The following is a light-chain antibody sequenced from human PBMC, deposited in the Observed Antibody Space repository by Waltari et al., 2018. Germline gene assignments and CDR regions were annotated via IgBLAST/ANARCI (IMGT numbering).Light chain of an antibody. V-gene: IGKV4-1*01. Sequence: DIVMTQSPDSLAVSLGDRVTIYCRSSQNLFYNSDNKNYLAWFQQKPGQTPKLLIYWASTRESGVPDRFSGSGSGTEFTLTISSLQAADVAVYYCQQCYSTPYTFGQGTKLEIK. CDR1: QNLFYNSDNKNY. CDR2: WAS. CDR3: QQCYSTPYT. J-gene: IGKJ2*01.